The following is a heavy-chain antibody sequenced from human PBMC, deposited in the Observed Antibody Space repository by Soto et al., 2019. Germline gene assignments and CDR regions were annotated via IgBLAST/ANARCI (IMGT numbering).Heavy chain of an antibody. D-gene: IGHD5-18*01. CDR1: GLTFSSYG. CDR2: ISYDSSNK. Sequence: GGSLRLSCAASGLTFSSYGMHWVRQAPGKGLEWVAYISYDSSNKYYADSVKGRFTISRDNAKNSLYLQMNSLRAEDTAVYYCARDYSSYGPFDYWGQGTLVTVS. V-gene: IGHV3-30*03. CDR3: ARDYSSYGPFDY. J-gene: IGHJ4*02.